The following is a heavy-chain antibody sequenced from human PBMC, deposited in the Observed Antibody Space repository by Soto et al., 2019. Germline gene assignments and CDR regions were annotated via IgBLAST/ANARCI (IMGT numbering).Heavy chain of an antibody. CDR2: INGGNGNT. CDR3: ARSIVVVTALDY. Sequence: GASVKVSCKASGNTVPNYAIHWVRQAPGQRLEWMGWINGGNGNTYYSEHFQGRVTFTRDTSASTAYMELSSLRSEDTAVYYCARSIVVVTALDYWGQGTLVTVSS. V-gene: IGHV1-3*01. J-gene: IGHJ4*02. CDR1: GNTVPNYA. D-gene: IGHD2-21*02.